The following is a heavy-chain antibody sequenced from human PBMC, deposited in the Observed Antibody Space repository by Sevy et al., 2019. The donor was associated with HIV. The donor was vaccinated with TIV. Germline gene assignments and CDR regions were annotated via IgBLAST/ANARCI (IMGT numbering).Heavy chain of an antibody. D-gene: IGHD6-13*01. CDR2: INQDGSEK. J-gene: IGHJ4*02. V-gene: IGHV3-7*03. Sequence: GGSLRLSCAASGFSFAWYWMSWVRQTPEKGLEWVANINQDGSEKNYVDSVKGRFTISRDNAKNSLYLQMNSLRAEDTALYYCAKDRAAAVLYYFDYWGQGTLVTVSS. CDR1: GFSFAWYW. CDR3: AKDRAAAVLYYFDY.